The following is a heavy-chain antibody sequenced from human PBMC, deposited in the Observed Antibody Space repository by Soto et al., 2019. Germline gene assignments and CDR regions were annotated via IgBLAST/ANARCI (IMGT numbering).Heavy chain of an antibody. D-gene: IGHD3-10*01. CDR1: GFTFSSYA. J-gene: IGHJ4*02. CDR3: AKGQSSGGWFGDQFILWDY. CDR2: ISGSGGST. Sequence: EVQLLESGGGLVQPGGSLRLSCAASGFTFSSYAMSWVRQAPGKGLEWVSAISGSGGSTYYADSVKGRFTISRDNSKNTLYLQMNSLRAEDTAVYYCAKGQSSGGWFGDQFILWDYWGQGTLVTVSS. V-gene: IGHV3-23*01.